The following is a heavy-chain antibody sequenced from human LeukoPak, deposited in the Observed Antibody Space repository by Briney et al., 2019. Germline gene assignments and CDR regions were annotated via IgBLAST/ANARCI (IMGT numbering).Heavy chain of an antibody. CDR3: ACRLAACGNY. CDR1: GFTFSSYD. V-gene: IGHV3-48*03. Sequence: QPGGSLRLSCAASGFTFSSYDMNWVRQAPGKGLEWVSYICSSGNTIYYADSLKGRFTISRDNAKNSLYHQMTSLSADTTAVYYSACRLAACGNYGGQGTLVTVSS. D-gene: IGHD6-6*01. J-gene: IGHJ4*02. CDR2: ICSSGNTI.